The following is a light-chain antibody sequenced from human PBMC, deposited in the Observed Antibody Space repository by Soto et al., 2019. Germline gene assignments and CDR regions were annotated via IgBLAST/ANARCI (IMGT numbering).Light chain of an antibody. CDR2: EVS. V-gene: IGLV2-14*01. J-gene: IGLJ3*02. CDR3: SSYTGGNTYWI. CDR1: SSDIGAYNY. Sequence: QSALTQPASVSGSPGQSITISCTGTSSDIGAYNYVSWYQQHPGKAPKVIIFEVSNRPSGVSNRFSGSKSGNTASLTISGLQPEDEADYHASSYTGGNTYWIFGGGTRPTVL.